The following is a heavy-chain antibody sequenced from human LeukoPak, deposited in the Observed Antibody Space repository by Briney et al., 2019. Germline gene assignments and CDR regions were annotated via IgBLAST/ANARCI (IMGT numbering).Heavy chain of an antibody. CDR2: IHYSGST. CDR3: ARPLASGWYSWFDP. Sequence: PSETLSLTCTVSGDSISSGSYSWGWIRQPPGKGLEWIGSIHYSGSTYYNPSLNSRVTISVDTPENQFSLKLSSVTAADTAVYYCARPLASGWYSWFDPWGQGTLVTVSS. CDR1: GDSISSGSYS. J-gene: IGHJ5*02. D-gene: IGHD6-19*01. V-gene: IGHV4-39*01.